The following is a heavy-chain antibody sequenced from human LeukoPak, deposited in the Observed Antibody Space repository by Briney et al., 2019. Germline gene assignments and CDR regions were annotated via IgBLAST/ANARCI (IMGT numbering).Heavy chain of an antibody. J-gene: IGHJ6*02. Sequence: SETLSLTCTVSGYSISSGYYWGWIRQPPGKGLEWIGSIYHSGSTYYNPSLKSRVTISVETSKNQFSLKLHSVTAAHTPVYHCARGRTVTTTNCYYGMDVWGQGTTVTVSS. CDR2: IYHSGST. V-gene: IGHV4-38-2*02. D-gene: IGHD4-17*01. CDR3: ARGRTVTTTNCYYGMDV. CDR1: GYSISSGYY.